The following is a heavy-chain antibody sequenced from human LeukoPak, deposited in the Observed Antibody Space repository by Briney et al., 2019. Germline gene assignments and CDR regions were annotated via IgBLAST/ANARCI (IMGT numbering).Heavy chain of an antibody. CDR2: ISSSSSYI. CDR3: ARDGVLELPDAFDI. CDR1: GFTFTRYW. V-gene: IGHV3-21*01. J-gene: IGHJ3*02. D-gene: IGHD1-7*01. Sequence: GGSLRLSCAASGFTFTRYWMSWVRQAPGKGLEWVSSISSSSSYIYYADSVKGRFTISRDNAKNSLYLQMNSLRAEDTAVYYCARDGVLELPDAFDIWGQGTMVTVSS.